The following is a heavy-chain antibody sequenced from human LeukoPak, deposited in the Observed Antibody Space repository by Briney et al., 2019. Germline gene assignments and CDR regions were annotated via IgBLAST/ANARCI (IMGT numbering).Heavy chain of an antibody. CDR2: IYPGDSDT. CDR1: GYSFTSYW. Sequence: PGESLKISCKGSGYSFTSYWIGWVRQMPGKGLEWMGIIYPGDSDTRYSPSFQGQVTISADKSISTAYLQWSSLKASDTAMYYCARGAMVRGVIFPHDFDYWGQGTLVTVSS. CDR3: ARGAMVRGVIFPHDFDY. D-gene: IGHD3-10*01. V-gene: IGHV5-51*01. J-gene: IGHJ4*02.